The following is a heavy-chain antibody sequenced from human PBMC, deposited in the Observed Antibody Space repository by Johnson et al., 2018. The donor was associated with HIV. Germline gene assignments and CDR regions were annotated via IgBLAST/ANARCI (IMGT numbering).Heavy chain of an antibody. V-gene: IGHV3-20*04. D-gene: IGHD1-26*01. Sequence: MQLVESGGGVVRPGGSLRLCCAASGFTFDDFGMSWVRQAPGKGLEWVSNVNWNGGSTGYADSVKGRFTISRDNAKTTLYLQMNSLRAEDTAVYYCARRWELHSNAFDIWGQGTMVTVSS. CDR3: ARRWELHSNAFDI. CDR2: VNWNGGST. CDR1: GFTFDDFG. J-gene: IGHJ3*02.